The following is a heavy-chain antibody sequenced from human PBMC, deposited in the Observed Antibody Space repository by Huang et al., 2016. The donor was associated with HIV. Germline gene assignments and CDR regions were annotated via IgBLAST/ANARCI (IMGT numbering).Heavy chain of an antibody. Sequence: QVHLRESGPGLVKPSETLSLSCSVSGESMNSYYWNWVRQPPGKGLEWIGHGDVKGNTKYNPSLRSRVTISVDTSKKQFYLKLNSVTAGDTAVYYCARRGVAAKHFDFWGQGIVVTVSS. J-gene: IGHJ4*02. CDR1: GESMNSYY. CDR2: GDVKGNT. CDR3: ARRGVAAKHFDF. V-gene: IGHV4-59*13. D-gene: IGHD3-10*01.